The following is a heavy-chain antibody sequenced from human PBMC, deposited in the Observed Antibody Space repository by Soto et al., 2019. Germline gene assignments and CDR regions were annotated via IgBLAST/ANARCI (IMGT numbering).Heavy chain of an antibody. CDR1: GGSISSYY. D-gene: IGHD5-18*01. CDR2: IQYTGTT. J-gene: IGHJ5*02. CDR3: ARIGGYTYGPGEYWFDP. Sequence: SETLSLTCVVSGGSISSYYWSWIRQPPGKGLEWIGYIQYTGTTNYNPSLKSRVTMSVDTSKNQFSLRLSSVTAADTAVYYCARIGGYTYGPGEYWFDPWGQGTLVTVSS. V-gene: IGHV4-59*01.